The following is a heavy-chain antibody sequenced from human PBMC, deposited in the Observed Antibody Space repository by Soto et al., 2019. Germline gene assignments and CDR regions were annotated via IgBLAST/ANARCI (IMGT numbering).Heavy chain of an antibody. J-gene: IGHJ6*02. CDR3: ARAQFYSGSGNYHNLMFDP. V-gene: IGHV4-30-2*01. D-gene: IGHD3-10*01. CDR2: IYESGTI. CDR1: GGSIGGAGYS. Sequence: SETLSLTCAVSGGSIGGAGYSWSWIRQPPGGGLDWIGYIYESGTILYNPSLKTRLTISLNWSDKQFSLTLNSVTAADTAVYYCARAQFYSGSGNYHNLMFDPWGQGTTVTV.